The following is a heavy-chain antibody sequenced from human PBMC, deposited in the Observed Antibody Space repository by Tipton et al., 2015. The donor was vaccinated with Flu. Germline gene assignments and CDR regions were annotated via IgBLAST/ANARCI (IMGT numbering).Heavy chain of an antibody. J-gene: IGHJ3*02. CDR1: GYTFTSYG. D-gene: IGHD4-23*01. Sequence: QSGAEVKKPGASVKVSCKASGYTFTSYGISWVRQAPGQGLEWMGRINPNSGGTNYAQKFQGRVTMTRDTSISTAYMELSRLRSDDTAVYYCARRWMTTYAFDIWGQGTMVTVSS. CDR3: ARRWMTTYAFDI. CDR2: INPNSGGT. V-gene: IGHV1-2*06.